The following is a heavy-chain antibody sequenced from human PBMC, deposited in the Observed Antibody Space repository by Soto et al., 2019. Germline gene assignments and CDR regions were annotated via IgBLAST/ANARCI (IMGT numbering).Heavy chain of an antibody. J-gene: IGHJ6*02. CDR1: GFTVSSYA. Sequence: PGGSLRLSCAASGFTVSSYAMHWVRQAPGKGLEWVAVISYDGSNKNYADSVKGRFTISRDNSKNTLYLQMNSLRAEDTAVYYCARGYDFWSGYYYPYGMDVWGQGTTVTVSS. CDR3: ARGYDFWSGYYYPYGMDV. CDR2: ISYDGSNK. D-gene: IGHD3-3*01. V-gene: IGHV3-30-3*01.